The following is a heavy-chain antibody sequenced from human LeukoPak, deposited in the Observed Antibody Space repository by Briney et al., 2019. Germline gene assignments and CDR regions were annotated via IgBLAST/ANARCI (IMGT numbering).Heavy chain of an antibody. D-gene: IGHD1-26*01. CDR3: ARDHEGALDY. CDR2: IKQDGSEK. CDR1: GFTVSSNY. Sequence: GGSLRLSCAASGFTVSSNYMSWVRQAPGKGLEWVANIKQDGSEKYYVDSVKGRFTISRDNAKNSLYLQMNSLRAEDTAVYYCARDHEGALDYWGQGTLVTVSS. V-gene: IGHV3-7*01. J-gene: IGHJ4*02.